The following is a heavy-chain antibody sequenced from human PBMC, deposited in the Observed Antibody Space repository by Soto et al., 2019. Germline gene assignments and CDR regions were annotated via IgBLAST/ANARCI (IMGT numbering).Heavy chain of an antibody. Sequence: QVQLVQSGAEVKKPGASVKVSCKASGYTFTSYAMHWVRQAPGQRLEWMGWITAGNGDTKYSQNSQGRVTITRDTSASTAYMELSSLRSEDTAVYYCATVQGGVLDWGQGTLVSVSS. J-gene: IGHJ4*02. CDR1: GYTFTSYA. CDR2: ITAGNGDT. D-gene: IGHD3-3*01. V-gene: IGHV1-3*01. CDR3: ATVQGGVLD.